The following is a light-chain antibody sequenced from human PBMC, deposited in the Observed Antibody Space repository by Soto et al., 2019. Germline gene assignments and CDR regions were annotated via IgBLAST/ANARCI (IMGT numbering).Light chain of an antibody. CDR3: LQDYNYPWT. V-gene: IGKV1-6*01. CDR1: QGIGSD. J-gene: IGKJ1*01. Sequence: AIQMTQSPSSLSASVGYRFTITCRASQGIGSDLGWYQQKPGKAPKVLIYGISSLQSGVPSRFSGSGSGTDFTLTISSLQPEDIATYYCLQDYNYPWTFGQGTTVDIK. CDR2: GIS.